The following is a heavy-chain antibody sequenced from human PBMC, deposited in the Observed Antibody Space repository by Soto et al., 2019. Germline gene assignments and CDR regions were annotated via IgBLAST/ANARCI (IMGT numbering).Heavy chain of an antibody. D-gene: IGHD6-13*01. Sequence: QVQLVQSGAEVKKPGASVKVSCKASGYTFTSYAMHWVRQAPGQRLEWMGWINVGNGNTKYSQRFQGRVTITRDTSASTAYMELSSLRSEDTAVYYCARARIIATFDYWGQGTRVTVSS. V-gene: IGHV1-3*01. CDR3: ARARIIATFDY. CDR1: GYTFTSYA. J-gene: IGHJ4*02. CDR2: INVGNGNT.